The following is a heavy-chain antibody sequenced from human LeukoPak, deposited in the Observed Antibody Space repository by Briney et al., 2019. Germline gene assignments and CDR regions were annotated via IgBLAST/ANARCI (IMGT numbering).Heavy chain of an antibody. J-gene: IGHJ4*02. CDR2: IYHSGST. CDR3: ASTFNPGGGWV. V-gene: IGHV4-30-2*01. CDR1: GGSISSGGYY. Sequence: PSQTLSLTCTVSGGSISSGGYYWSWIRQPPGKGLEWIGYIYHSGSTYYNPSLKSRVTISVDRSKNQFSLKLSSVTAADTAVYYCASTFNPGGGWVWGQGTLVTVSS. D-gene: IGHD2-15*01.